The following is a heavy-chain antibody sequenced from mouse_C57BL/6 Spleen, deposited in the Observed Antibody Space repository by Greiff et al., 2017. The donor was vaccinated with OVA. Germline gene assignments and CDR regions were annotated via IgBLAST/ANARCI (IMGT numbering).Heavy chain of an antibody. V-gene: IGHV1-39*01. CDR3: ARGDHAGYYAMDY. Sequence: EVKLMESGPELVKPGASVKISCKASGYSFTDYNMNWVKQSNGKSLEWIGVINPNYGTTSYNQKFKGKATLTVDQSSSTAYMQLNSLTSEDSAVYYCARGDHAGYYAMDYWGQGTSVTVSS. CDR1: GYSFTDYN. J-gene: IGHJ4*01. CDR2: INPNYGTT.